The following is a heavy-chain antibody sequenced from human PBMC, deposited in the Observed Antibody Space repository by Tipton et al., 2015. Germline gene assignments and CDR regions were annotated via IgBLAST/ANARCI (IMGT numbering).Heavy chain of an antibody. CDR1: DGSISSYY. J-gene: IGHJ5*02. D-gene: IGHD1-14*01. CDR3: ATGTSRFDP. CDR2: IYYSGTT. V-gene: IGHV4-59*01. Sequence: TLSLTCTVSDGSISSYYWSWIRQSPGKGLEWIGNIYYSGTTNYNPSLKSRVTISVDTSKIQFSLKLSSVTAADTAVYYCATGTSRFDPWGQGTLVTVSS.